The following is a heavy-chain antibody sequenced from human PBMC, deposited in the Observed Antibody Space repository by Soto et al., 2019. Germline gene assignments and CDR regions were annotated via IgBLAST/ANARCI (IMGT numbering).Heavy chain of an antibody. Sequence: SETLSLTCTVSGGSISSSSYYWGWIRQPPGKGLEWIGSIYYSGSTYYNPSLKSRVTISVDTSKNQFSLKLSSVTAADTAVYYCASENYDILTGYYVSYYYGMDVWGQGTTVTVSS. V-gene: IGHV4-39*01. CDR3: ASENYDILTGYYVSYYYGMDV. CDR1: GGSISSSSYY. D-gene: IGHD3-9*01. J-gene: IGHJ6*02. CDR2: IYYSGST.